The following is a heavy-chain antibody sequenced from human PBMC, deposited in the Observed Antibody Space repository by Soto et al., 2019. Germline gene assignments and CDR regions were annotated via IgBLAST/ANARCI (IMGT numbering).Heavy chain of an antibody. Sequence: QVQLVQSGAEVKKPGSSVKVSCKASGGTFSSYTISWVRQAPGQGLEWMGRIIPILGIANYAQKFQGRVTIPADKSTSSAYMELSSLRSEDTAVYYCARDPQAGSWFGDHWYFDLWGRGTLVTVSS. J-gene: IGHJ2*01. V-gene: IGHV1-69*08. CDR3: ARDPQAGSWFGDHWYFDL. CDR2: IIPILGIA. CDR1: GGTFSSYT. D-gene: IGHD3-10*01.